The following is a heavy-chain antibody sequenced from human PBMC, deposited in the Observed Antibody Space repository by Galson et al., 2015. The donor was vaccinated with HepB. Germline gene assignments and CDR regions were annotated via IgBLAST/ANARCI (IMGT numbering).Heavy chain of an antibody. CDR3: TADPLGCSQLLDY. J-gene: IGHJ4*02. CDR2: IRSFAAGGTT. V-gene: IGHV3-15*01. CDR1: EFSFTDAW. D-gene: IGHD5-24*01. Sequence: SLRLSCAASEFSFTDAWMNWVRQRPGKGLEWVARIRSFAAGGTTHYAAPLKGRFFISRDDSKNTVFLDMNGLKTDDTAVYYCTADPLGCSQLLDYWGRGILVSVSS.